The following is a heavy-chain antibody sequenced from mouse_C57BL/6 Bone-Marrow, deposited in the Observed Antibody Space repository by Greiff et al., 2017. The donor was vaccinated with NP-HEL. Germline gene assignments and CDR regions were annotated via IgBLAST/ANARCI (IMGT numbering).Heavy chain of an antibody. CDR1: GFTFSSYG. CDR2: ISSGGSYT. CDR3: ARRLANYYGSSSAWFAY. J-gene: IGHJ3*01. D-gene: IGHD1-1*01. Sequence: VQLVESGGDLVKPGGSLKLSCAASGFTFSSYGMSWVRQTPDKRLEWVATISSGGSYTYYPDSVKGRFTISRDNAKNTLYLQMSSLKSEDTAMYYCARRLANYYGSSSAWFAYWGQGTLVTVSA. V-gene: IGHV5-6*01.